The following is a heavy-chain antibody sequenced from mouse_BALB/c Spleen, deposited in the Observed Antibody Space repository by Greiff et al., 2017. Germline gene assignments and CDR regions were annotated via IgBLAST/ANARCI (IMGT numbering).Heavy chain of an antibody. CDR3: ARGGYGWYFDV. Sequence: DVKLQESGPGLVKPSQSLSLTCTVTGYSITSDYAWNWIRQFPGNKLEWMGYISYSGSTSYNPSLKSRISITRDTSKNQFFLQLNSVTTEDTATYYCARGGYGWYFDVWGAGTTVTVSS. J-gene: IGHJ1*01. V-gene: IGHV3-2*02. D-gene: IGHD2-2*01. CDR1: GYSITSDYA. CDR2: ISYSGST.